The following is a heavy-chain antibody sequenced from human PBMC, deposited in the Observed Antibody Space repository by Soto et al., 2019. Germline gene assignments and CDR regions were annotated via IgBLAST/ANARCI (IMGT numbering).Heavy chain of an antibody. V-gene: IGHV3-21*01. D-gene: IGHD4-17*01. Sequence: GGSLRLSCAASGFTFSSYSMNWVRQAPGKGLEWVSSISSSSSYIYYADSVKGRFTISRDNAKNSLYLQMNSLRAEDTAVYYCARDSSEFYGGNHFDYWGQGTLVTVSS. CDR1: GFTFSSYS. CDR2: ISSSSSYI. J-gene: IGHJ4*02. CDR3: ARDSSEFYGGNHFDY.